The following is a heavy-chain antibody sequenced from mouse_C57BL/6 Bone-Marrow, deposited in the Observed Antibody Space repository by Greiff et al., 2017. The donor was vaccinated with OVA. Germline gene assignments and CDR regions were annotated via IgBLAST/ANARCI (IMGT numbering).Heavy chain of an antibody. CDR3: TRSYYYGSSYY. CDR2: IYPGNSDT. V-gene: IGHV1-5*01. J-gene: IGHJ4*01. Sequence: EVQLQESGTVLARPGASVKMSCKTSGYTFTSYWMHWVKQRPGQGLEWIGAIYPGNSDTSYNQKFKGKAKLTAVTSASTAYMELSSLTNENSAVYYGTRSYYYGSSYYWGQGTSVTVSA. CDR1: GYTFTSYW. D-gene: IGHD1-1*01.